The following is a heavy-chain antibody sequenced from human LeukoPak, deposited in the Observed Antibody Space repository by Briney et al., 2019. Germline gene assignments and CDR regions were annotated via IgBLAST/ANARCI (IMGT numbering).Heavy chain of an antibody. Sequence: PGGSLRLSCAASGFTFSSYSMNWVRQAPGKGLEWVSSISSSSSYIYYADSVKGRFTISRDNAKNSLYLQMNSLRAEDTAVYYCARDPSGGATVGYFVYWGQGTLVTVSS. CDR3: ARDPSGGATVGYFVY. CDR2: ISSSSSYI. J-gene: IGHJ4*02. CDR1: GFTFSSYS. D-gene: IGHD1-26*01. V-gene: IGHV3-21*01.